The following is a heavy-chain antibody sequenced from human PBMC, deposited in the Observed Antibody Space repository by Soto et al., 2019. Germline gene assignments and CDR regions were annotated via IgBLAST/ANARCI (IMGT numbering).Heavy chain of an antibody. J-gene: IGHJ6*02. D-gene: IGHD2-15*01. CDR2: ISGSGGST. V-gene: IGHV3-23*01. Sequence: EVQLLESGGGLVQPGGSLRLSCAASGFTFSSYAMSWVRQAPGKGLEWVSTISGSGGSTYYADSVKCRFTISRDKSKSTLYLQMISLRAEETAVYYCAKDLRHVCSVIYGMDVGGQGTTVTVSS. CDR3: AKDLRHVCSVIYGMDV. CDR1: GFTFSSYA.